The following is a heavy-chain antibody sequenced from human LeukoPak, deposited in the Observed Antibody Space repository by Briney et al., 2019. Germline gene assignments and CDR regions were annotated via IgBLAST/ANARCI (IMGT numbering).Heavy chain of an antibody. Sequence: RAGGSLRLSCAASGFTFSSYALSWVRQAPGKGLEWVSAIIGSGGSTYYADSVKGRFTISRDNSKNTLYLQMNSLRAEDTAVYYCAKVGDYYDSSGYYYETYFDYWGQGTLVTVSS. CDR2: IIGSGGST. CDR1: GFTFSSYA. CDR3: AKVGDYYDSSGYYYETYFDY. D-gene: IGHD3-22*01. V-gene: IGHV3-23*01. J-gene: IGHJ4*02.